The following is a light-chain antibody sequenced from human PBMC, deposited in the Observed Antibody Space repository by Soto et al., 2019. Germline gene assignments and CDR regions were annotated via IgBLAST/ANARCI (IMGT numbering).Light chain of an antibody. V-gene: IGLV2-14*01. J-gene: IGLJ2*01. CDR3: RSYTSSIL. CDR1: SSDVGGYNY. Sequence: QSALTQPASVSGSPGQSITISCTGTSSDVGGYNYVSWYQQHPGKAPKLMIYDVSNRPSGVSNRFSGSKSGNTASLTISGLEAEDEADYFCRSYTSSILFGGGTKVTVL. CDR2: DVS.